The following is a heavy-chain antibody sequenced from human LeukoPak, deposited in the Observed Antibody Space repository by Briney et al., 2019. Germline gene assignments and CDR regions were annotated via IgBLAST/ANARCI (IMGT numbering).Heavy chain of an antibody. D-gene: IGHD3-22*01. Sequence: KPSETLSLTCTVSGGSISSYYWSWIRQPPGKGLEWIGYIYYSGSTNYNPSLKSRVTISVDTSKNQFSLKLSSVTAADTAVYYCAREGAYDTRGTFDYWGQGTLVTVSS. J-gene: IGHJ4*02. CDR2: IYYSGST. V-gene: IGHV4-59*12. CDR1: GGSISSYY. CDR3: AREGAYDTRGTFDY.